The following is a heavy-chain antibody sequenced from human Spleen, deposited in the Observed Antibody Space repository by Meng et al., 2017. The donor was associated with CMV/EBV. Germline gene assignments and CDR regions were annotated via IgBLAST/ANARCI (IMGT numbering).Heavy chain of an antibody. Sequence: VQLVESGGGLVKPGGSLRLSCAASGFTFSDYYMSWIRQAPGKGLEWVSVIYSGGSTYYADSVKGRFTISRDNSKNTLYLQMNSLKAEDTAVYYCARGARDFDYWGQGTLVTVSS. CDR2: IYSGGST. J-gene: IGHJ4*02. CDR1: GFTFSDYY. CDR3: ARGARDFDY. V-gene: IGHV3-66*01.